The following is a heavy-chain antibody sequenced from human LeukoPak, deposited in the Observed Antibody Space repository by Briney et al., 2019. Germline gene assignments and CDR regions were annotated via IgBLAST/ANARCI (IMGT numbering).Heavy chain of an antibody. V-gene: IGHV3-48*02. CDR1: XFTFSTYI. Sequence: GGSLRLSCAASXFTFSTYIMNWVRQAPGKGLEWVSYISSSSSTIYYADSVKGRFTISRDNAENPLYLQMNSLRDEDTAVYYCARGLSTCDYWGQGTLVTVSS. D-gene: IGHD3-10*01. J-gene: IGHJ4*02. CDR3: ARGLSTCDY. CDR2: ISSSSSTI.